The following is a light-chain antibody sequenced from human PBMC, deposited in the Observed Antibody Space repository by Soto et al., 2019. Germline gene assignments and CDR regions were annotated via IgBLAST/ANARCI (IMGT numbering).Light chain of an antibody. CDR1: QSVSSSY. CDR3: QQNGSSLSLT. J-gene: IGKJ1*01. Sequence: EIVLTQSPGTLSLSPGERATLSCRASQSVSSSYLAWYQQKPGHAPRLRIYGASSSATGIPHRFSVSGSGTHFTLTISRLEPEDFAVYYCQQNGSSLSLTFGQGTKVEIK. CDR2: GAS. V-gene: IGKV3-20*01.